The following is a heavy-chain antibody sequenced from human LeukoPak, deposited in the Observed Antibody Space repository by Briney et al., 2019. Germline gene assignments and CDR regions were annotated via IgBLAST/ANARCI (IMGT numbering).Heavy chain of an antibody. V-gene: IGHV3-48*03. CDR3: ARSPGALSY. Sequence: GGSLRLSCVASGFNLNNFEIHWVRQAPGKGLEWVSYISNSGSAIYYADSVKGRFTISRDNAKNSLYLQMNSLRVEDTAVYYCARSPGALSYWGQGTLVTVSS. J-gene: IGHJ4*02. CDR2: ISNSGSAI. CDR1: GFNLNNFE. D-gene: IGHD3-3*02.